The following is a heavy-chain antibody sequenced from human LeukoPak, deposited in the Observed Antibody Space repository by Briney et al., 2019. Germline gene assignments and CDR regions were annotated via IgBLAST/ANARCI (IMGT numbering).Heavy chain of an antibody. V-gene: IGHV4-39*07. CDR2: IYYSGSS. CDR1: GGSFSSSSYY. CDR3: ARGLISSSWRNNWFDP. D-gene: IGHD6-13*01. Sequence: PSETLSLTCTVSGGSFSSSSYYWAWIRQPPGKGLEWIGSIYYSGSSYYNPSLQSRLTISVDTSKNQFSLKLNSVTAADTAVYYCARGLISSSWRNNWFDPWGQGTLVTVSS. J-gene: IGHJ5*02.